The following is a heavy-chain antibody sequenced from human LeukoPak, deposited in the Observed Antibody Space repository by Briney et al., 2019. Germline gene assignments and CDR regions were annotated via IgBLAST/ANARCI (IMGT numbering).Heavy chain of an antibody. CDR2: ISYDGSNK. J-gene: IGHJ4*02. CDR1: GFTFSSYG. V-gene: IGHV3-30*18. CDR3: AKSTTVTQRGYFDY. D-gene: IGHD4-17*01. Sequence: PGRSLRLSCAASGFTFSSYGMHWVRQAPAKGLEWVAIISYDGSNKYYADSVKGRFTISRDNSKNTLYLQMNSLRAEDTAVYYCAKSTTVTQRGYFDYWGQGTLATVSS.